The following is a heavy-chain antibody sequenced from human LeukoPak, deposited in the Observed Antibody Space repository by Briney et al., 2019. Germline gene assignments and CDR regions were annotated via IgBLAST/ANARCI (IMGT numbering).Heavy chain of an antibody. CDR3: AKELDGYNSGFDY. Sequence: GGSLRLSCAASGFTFSSYGMHWVRQAPGKGLEWVAVIWYDGSNKYYADSVKGRFTISRDNSKPTLYLQMNSLRAEDTAVYYCAKELDGYNSGFDYWGQGTLVTVPS. CDR1: GFTFSSYG. CDR2: IWYDGSNK. J-gene: IGHJ4*02. V-gene: IGHV3-33*06. D-gene: IGHD5-24*01.